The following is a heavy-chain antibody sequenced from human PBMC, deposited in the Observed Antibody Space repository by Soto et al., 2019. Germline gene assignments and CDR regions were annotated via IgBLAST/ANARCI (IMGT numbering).Heavy chain of an antibody. CDR3: ARSHCSSTSCYYYYYMDV. V-gene: IGHV3-66*01. CDR1: GFTVSSNY. J-gene: IGHJ6*03. D-gene: IGHD2-2*01. Sequence: EVQLVESGGGLVQPGGSLRLSCAASGFTVSSNYMSWVRQAPGKGLEWVSVIYSGGSTYYADSVKGRFTISRDNSKNTLYLRMNSLRAEDTAVYYCARSHCSSTSCYYYYYMDVWGKGTTVTVAS. CDR2: IYSGGST.